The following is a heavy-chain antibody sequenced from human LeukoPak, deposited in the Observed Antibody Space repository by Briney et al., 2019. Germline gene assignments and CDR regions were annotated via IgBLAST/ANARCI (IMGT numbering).Heavy chain of an antibody. D-gene: IGHD1-14*01. J-gene: IGHJ4*02. CDR3: ARAIGPDRPFDY. Sequence: ASETLSLTCTVSGYSISSNYYWGWIRQAPGMGLQWIGNIYHSGRTYSNPSLKNRVTISVDTSKNQFSPKLSSVTAADTAVYSCARAIGPDRPFDYWGQGILVTVSS. V-gene: IGHV4-38-2*02. CDR1: GYSISSNYY. CDR2: IYHSGRT.